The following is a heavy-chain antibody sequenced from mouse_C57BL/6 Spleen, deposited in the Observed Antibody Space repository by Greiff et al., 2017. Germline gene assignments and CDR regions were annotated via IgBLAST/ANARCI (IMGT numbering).Heavy chain of an antibody. CDR3: ARNYDYAMDY. J-gene: IGHJ4*01. CDR1: GFSLTSYG. Sequence: QVQLQQSGPGLVQPSQSLSITCTVSGFSLTSYGVHWVRHSPGQGLEWLGVIWRGGSTDYTAAFMSRLSITKDNSKSQVFFKMNSLKADDTAIYYCARNYDYAMDYWGQGTSVTVSS. CDR2: IWRGGST. V-gene: IGHV2-5*01.